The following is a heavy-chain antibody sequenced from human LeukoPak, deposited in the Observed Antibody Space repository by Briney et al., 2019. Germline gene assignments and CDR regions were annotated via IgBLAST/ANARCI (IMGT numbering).Heavy chain of an antibody. CDR2: IYYSGST. Sequence: SETLSLTCTVSGGSISSYYWSWIRQPPGKGLEWIGYIYYSGSTNYNPSLKSRVTISVDTSKNQFSLKLSSVTAADTAVYYCARNTIAAAGTAFDIWRQGTMVTVSS. J-gene: IGHJ3*02. V-gene: IGHV4-59*01. CDR1: GGSISSYY. D-gene: IGHD6-13*01. CDR3: ARNTIAAAGTAFDI.